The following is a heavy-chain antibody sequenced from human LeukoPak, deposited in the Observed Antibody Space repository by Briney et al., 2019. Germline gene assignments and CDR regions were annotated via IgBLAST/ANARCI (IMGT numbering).Heavy chain of an antibody. Sequence: SETLSLTCTVSGYSISSGYCWGWIRQPPGKGLEWIGSIYHSGSTYYNPSLKSRVTISVDTSKNQFSLKLSSVTAADTAVYYCARRPGMVRGVIRFDPWGQGTLVTVSS. CDR1: GYSISSGYC. D-gene: IGHD3-10*01. J-gene: IGHJ5*02. CDR2: IYHSGST. V-gene: IGHV4-38-2*02. CDR3: ARRPGMVRGVIRFDP.